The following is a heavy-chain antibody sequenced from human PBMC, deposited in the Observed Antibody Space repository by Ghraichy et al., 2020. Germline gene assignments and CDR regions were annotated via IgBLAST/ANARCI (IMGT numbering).Heavy chain of an antibody. CDR1: GGSFTSYY. CDR2: INHWGST. J-gene: IGHJ4*02. CDR3: ARGRKSSQQLVPLPFDY. Sequence: SETLSLTCAVYGGSFTSYYWSWIRQPPGKGLEWNGEINHWGSTTYNPSLKSRVTLSVDRSKDQFSLKLSSVTAADTAVFYCARGRKSSQQLVPLPFDYWGQGTLLTVS. D-gene: IGHD6-13*01. V-gene: IGHV4-34*01.